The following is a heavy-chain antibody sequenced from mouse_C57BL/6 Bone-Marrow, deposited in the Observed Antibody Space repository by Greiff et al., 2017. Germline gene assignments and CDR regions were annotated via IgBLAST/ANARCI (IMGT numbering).Heavy chain of an antibody. J-gene: IGHJ1*03. D-gene: IGHD1-1*01. CDR3: ARSYGSSYGYFDV. Sequence: EVKLVESEGGLVQPGSSMKLSCTASGFTFSDYYMAWVRQVPEKGLEWVANINYDGSSTYYLDSLKSRFIISRDNAKNILYLQMSSLKSEDTATYYCARSYGSSYGYFDVWGTGTTVNVSS. CDR2: INYDGSST. CDR1: GFTFSDYY. V-gene: IGHV5-16*01.